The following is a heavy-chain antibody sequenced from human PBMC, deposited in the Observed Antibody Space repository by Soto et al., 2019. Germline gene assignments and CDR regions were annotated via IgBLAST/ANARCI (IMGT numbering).Heavy chain of an antibody. Sequence: QVQLVQSGAEVKKPGSSVKVSCKASGGTFSSYAISWVRQAPGQGLEWMGGIIPIFGTANYAQKFQGRVTITADESTSTAYMELSSLRLEDTAVYYCARVFRAAAFHWYFDLWGRGTLVTVSS. CDR2: IIPIFGTA. V-gene: IGHV1-69*12. CDR1: GGTFSSYA. J-gene: IGHJ2*01. D-gene: IGHD6-13*01. CDR3: ARVFRAAAFHWYFDL.